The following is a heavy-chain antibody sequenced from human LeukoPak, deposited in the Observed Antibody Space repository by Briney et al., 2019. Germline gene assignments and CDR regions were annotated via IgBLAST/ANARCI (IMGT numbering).Heavy chain of an antibody. D-gene: IGHD1-26*01. V-gene: IGHV4-34*01. Sequence: TSETLSLTCAVYGGSFSGYYWSWIRQPPGKGLEWIGEINHGGSTNYNPSLKSRVTISVDTSKNQFSLKLSSVTAADTAVYYCARGRGLLAWGQGTLVTVSS. CDR1: GGSFSGYY. CDR2: INHGGST. CDR3: ARGRGLLA. J-gene: IGHJ5*02.